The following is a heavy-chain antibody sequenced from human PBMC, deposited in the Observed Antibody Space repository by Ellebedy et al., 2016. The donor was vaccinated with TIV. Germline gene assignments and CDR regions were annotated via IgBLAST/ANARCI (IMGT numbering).Heavy chain of an antibody. CDR2: IYQDGSKQ. Sequence: PGGSLRLSCVASGFSFRSYWMSRVRQAPGKGLEWVANIYQDGSKQYYVDSVKGRFTISRDNANKSLFLQMNSLRGEDTAVYYCARRGSYGDYAVQVNSWFDRWGRGTLVTVSS. V-gene: IGHV3-7*01. D-gene: IGHD4-17*01. CDR1: GFSFRSYW. J-gene: IGHJ5*02. CDR3: ARRGSYGDYAVQVNSWFDR.